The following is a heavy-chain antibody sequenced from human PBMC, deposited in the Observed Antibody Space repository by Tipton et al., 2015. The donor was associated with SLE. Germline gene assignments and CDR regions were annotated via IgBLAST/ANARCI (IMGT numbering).Heavy chain of an antibody. CDR1: GFSFTSYA. J-gene: IGHJ4*02. D-gene: IGHD5-18*01. Sequence: SLRLSCAASGFSFTSYAMNWVRQAPGKGLECVLFNTYYAESVKGRFTISRDNAKNSLYLQMNSLRAEDTAVYYCARDAPDTAMVQFDYWGQGTLVTVSS. CDR2: NT. CDR3: ARDAPDTAMVQFDY. V-gene: IGHV3-21*01.